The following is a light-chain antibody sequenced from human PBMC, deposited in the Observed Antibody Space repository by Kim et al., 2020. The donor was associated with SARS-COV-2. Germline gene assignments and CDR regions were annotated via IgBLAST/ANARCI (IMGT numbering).Light chain of an antibody. CDR1: QSVSSN. CDR2: SAS. Sequence: SVSPGERATLSCRASQSVSSNLAWYQQKPGQAPRLLIYSASTRATGIPARFSGSGSGTEFTLTISSLQSEDFAVYYCQQYNNWPYTFGQGNKLEIK. J-gene: IGKJ2*01. V-gene: IGKV3-15*01. CDR3: QQYNNWPYT.